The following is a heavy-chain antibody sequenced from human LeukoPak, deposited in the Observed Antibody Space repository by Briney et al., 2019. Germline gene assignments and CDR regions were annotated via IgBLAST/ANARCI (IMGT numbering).Heavy chain of an antibody. CDR3: APGGDYCSTTSCPS. Sequence: SETLSLTCAVYGGSFSGYYWSWIRQPPGKGLEWIGEINHSGSTNYNPSLKSRVTISVDTSKNQFSLKLSSVTAADTAVYYCAPGGDYCSTTSCPSWGQGTMVTVSS. J-gene: IGHJ3*01. CDR2: INHSGST. D-gene: IGHD2-2*01. CDR1: GGSFSGYY. V-gene: IGHV4-34*01.